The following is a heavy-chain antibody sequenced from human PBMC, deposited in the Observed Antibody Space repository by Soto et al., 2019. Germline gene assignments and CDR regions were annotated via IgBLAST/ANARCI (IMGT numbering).Heavy chain of an antibody. J-gene: IGHJ6*02. Sequence: SETLSLTCTVSGGSISSYYWSWIRQPPGKGLEWIGYIYYSGRTNYNPSLKSRVTISVDTSKNQFSLKLSSVTAADTAVYYCAGLEGTDYYYYGMDVWGQGTTVTVSS. CDR1: GGSISSYY. V-gene: IGHV4-59*01. CDR2: IYYSGRT. CDR3: AGLEGTDYYYYGMDV. D-gene: IGHD1-1*01.